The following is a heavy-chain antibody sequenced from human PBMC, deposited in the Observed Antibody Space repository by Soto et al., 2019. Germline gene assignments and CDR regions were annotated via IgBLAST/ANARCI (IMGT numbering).Heavy chain of an antibody. CDR1: GVSIHNSHSF. Sequence: SETLSLTCAVSGVSIHNSHSFWGWIRQPPGKGLEFIANVYYSGGAHYNPSFKSRVTISVDTATNQVSLRMSSVTAAETAMYYCVRVVEAATRHTDFDSWGQGIVVTVSS. J-gene: IGHJ4*02. V-gene: IGHV4-39*01. D-gene: IGHD2-15*01. CDR2: VYYSGGA. CDR3: VRVVEAATRHTDFDS.